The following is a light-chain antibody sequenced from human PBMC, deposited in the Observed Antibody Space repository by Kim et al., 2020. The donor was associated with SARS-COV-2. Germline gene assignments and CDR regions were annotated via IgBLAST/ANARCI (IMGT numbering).Light chain of an antibody. J-gene: IGKJ1*01. CDR3: QQYKLYQWT. CDR1: QDFSDY. V-gene: IGKV1-16*01. CDR2: AAS. Sequence: GSVGDRVTITCRSSQDFSDYLAWFQQKPGKAPKSLIYAASRLQSGVPSRFSGSGSGTEFTLTISNLQPEDFATYYCQQYKLYQWTFGQGTKVDIK.